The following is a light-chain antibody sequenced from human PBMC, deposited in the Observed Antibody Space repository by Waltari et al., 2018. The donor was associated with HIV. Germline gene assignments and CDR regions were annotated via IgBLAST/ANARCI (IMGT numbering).Light chain of an antibody. CDR2: SNN. Sequence: QSVLTQPPSASGTPGQRVTISCSGSSSNIGSNTVNWYQHLPGTAPKLLIYSNNRRPSGVPARLSGSKSGTSASLAISGLQSEDEAEYYCATWDDSPDGPVFGGGTKLTVL. V-gene: IGLV1-44*01. CDR1: SSNIGSNT. CDR3: ATWDDSPDGPV. J-gene: IGLJ3*02.